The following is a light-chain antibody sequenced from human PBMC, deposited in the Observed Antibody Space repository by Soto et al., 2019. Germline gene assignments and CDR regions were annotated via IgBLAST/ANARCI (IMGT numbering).Light chain of an antibody. Sequence: AIQMTLSPCHMSASVGDRIPITCRTRQYTRHDLGWYQQKPGKAPRLLIYTASTLESGVPSRFSGSGSGTDFSLTITSLQPEDFATYYCLQDYTYPWTFGQGTKLDIK. CDR2: TAS. CDR3: LQDYTYPWT. J-gene: IGKJ1*01. CDR1: QYTRHD. V-gene: IGKV1-6*01.